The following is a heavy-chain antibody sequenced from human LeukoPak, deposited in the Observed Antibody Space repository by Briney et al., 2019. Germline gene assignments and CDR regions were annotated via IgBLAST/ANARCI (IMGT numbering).Heavy chain of an antibody. V-gene: IGHV3-74*01. Sequence: GGSLRLSCAASGFTFSDYWMHWVRQVPGKGLVWVSRINPDGSFTNHADSVKGRFTISRDNSKNTLYLQMNSLRAEDTAVYYCAKDLEAFDIWGQGTMVTVSS. CDR1: GFTFSDYW. CDR2: INPDGSFT. J-gene: IGHJ3*02. CDR3: AKDLEAFDI. D-gene: IGHD3-3*01.